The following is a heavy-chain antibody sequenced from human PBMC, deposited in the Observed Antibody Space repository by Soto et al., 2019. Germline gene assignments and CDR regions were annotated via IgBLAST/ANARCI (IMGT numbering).Heavy chain of an antibody. V-gene: IGHV3-30*18. CDR3: AKDIDVVVTANPYYYYGMDV. CDR2: ISYDGSNK. D-gene: IGHD2-21*02. J-gene: IGHJ6*02. Sequence: QVQLVESGGGVVQPGRSLRLSCAASGFTFSSYGMHWVRQAPGKGLEWVAVISYDGSNKYYADSVKGRFTISRDNSKNTLYLQMHGLRAEYTAVTYCAKDIDVVVTANPYYYYGMDVWGQGTTVTVSS. CDR1: GFTFSSYG.